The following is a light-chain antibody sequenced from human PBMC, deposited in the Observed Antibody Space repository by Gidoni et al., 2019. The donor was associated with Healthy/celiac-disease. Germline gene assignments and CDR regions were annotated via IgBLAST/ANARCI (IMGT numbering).Light chain of an antibody. CDR2: DAS. Sequence: DIQMTQSPSSLSASVGDRFTITCQASQDISNYLNWYQQKPEKAPKLLIYDASNLETGVPSRFSGSGSGTDFTFTISSLQPEDIATYYCQQYGNLPRTFGPXTRVDIK. J-gene: IGKJ3*01. CDR1: QDISNY. CDR3: QQYGNLPRT. V-gene: IGKV1-33*01.